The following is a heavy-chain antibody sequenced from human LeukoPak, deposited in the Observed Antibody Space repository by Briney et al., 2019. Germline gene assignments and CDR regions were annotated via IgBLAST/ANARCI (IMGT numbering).Heavy chain of an antibody. CDR2: IIPIFGTA. J-gene: IGHJ4*02. CDR1: GGTFSSYA. D-gene: IGHD2-15*01. V-gene: IGHV1-69*05. CDR3: ARESGYCSGGSCYYDY. Sequence: GASVKVSCKASGGTFSSYAISWVRQAPGHGLEWMGRIIPIFGTANYAQKFQGRVTITTDESTSTAYMELSSLRSEDTAVYYCARESGYCSGGSCYYDYWGQGTLVTVSS.